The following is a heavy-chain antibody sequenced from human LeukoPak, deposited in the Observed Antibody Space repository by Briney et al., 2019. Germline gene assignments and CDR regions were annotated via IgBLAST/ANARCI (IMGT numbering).Heavy chain of an antibody. D-gene: IGHD1-26*01. CDR2: IYSGGST. V-gene: IGHV3-66*01. CDR3: ARGPQGKSGSPPYYFDY. J-gene: IGHJ4*02. Sequence: SGGSLRLSCAASGFTFSDYYMNWVRQAPGKGLEWVSVIYSGGSTYYTDSVKGRFTISRDNSKNTLYLQMNNLRVEDTAVYYCARGPQGKSGSPPYYFDYWGQGTLVTVSS. CDR1: GFTFSDYY.